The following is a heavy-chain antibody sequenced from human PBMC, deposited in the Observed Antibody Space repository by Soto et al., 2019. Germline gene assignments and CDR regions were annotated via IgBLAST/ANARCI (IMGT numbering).Heavy chain of an antibody. D-gene: IGHD1-20*01. J-gene: IGHJ6*02. CDR2: ISAYNGKT. CDR3: ARDPPITGSLRGTPLMDA. V-gene: IGHV1-18*04. CDR1: GYSFTNHR. Sequence: PMKVTLLRSGYSFTNHRISWVRPAPGQGLEWMGWISAYNGKTNYVQKFQERATMTTDTSTNTAYMELRSLRSDDTAVYYCARDPPITGSLRGTPLMDAWGQGTTVTVSS.